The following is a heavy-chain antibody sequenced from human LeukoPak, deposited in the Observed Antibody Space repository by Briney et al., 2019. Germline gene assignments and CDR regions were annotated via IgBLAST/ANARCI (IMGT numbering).Heavy chain of an antibody. V-gene: IGHV1-18*01. D-gene: IGHD6-19*01. Sequence: APVKLSCKASGYIFTSYGISWVRQAPGQGLEWMGWISAYNGNTNYAQKLQGRVTMTTDTSTSTAYMELRSLRSDDTAVYYCARDRSIAVAGPFDYWGQGTLVTVSS. J-gene: IGHJ4*02. CDR3: ARDRSIAVAGPFDY. CDR1: GYIFTSYG. CDR2: ISAYNGNT.